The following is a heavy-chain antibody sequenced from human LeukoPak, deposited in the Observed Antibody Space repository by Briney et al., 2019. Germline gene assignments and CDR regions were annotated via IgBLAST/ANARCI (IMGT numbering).Heavy chain of an antibody. CDR2: IWYDGSNK. CDR3: GKDPAAGTGPLYYYGMDV. Sequence: GGSLRLSCAASGFTFSSYGMHWVRQAPGKGLEWVAVIWYDGSNKYYADSVKGRFTISRDNSKNTLYLQMNSLRAEDTAVYYCGKDPAAGTGPLYYYGMDVWGQGTTVTVSS. CDR1: GFTFSSYG. J-gene: IGHJ6*02. V-gene: IGHV3-30*02. D-gene: IGHD6-13*01.